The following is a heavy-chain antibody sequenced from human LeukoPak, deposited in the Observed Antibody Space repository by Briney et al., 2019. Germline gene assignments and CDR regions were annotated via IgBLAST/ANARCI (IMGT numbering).Heavy chain of an antibody. V-gene: IGHV3-7*01. CDR3: ASMTERIWSGYSWVAP. CDR1: GFTFSSYC. Sequence: LAGGSLRLSCAASGFTFSSYCMSWVRQAPGKGLEWVAYIKQDGSEIYYVDSVKGRFTISRDNAKNSLYLQMNSLRAEDPAVYYGASMTERIWSGYSWVAPCGQGTLVTVSS. D-gene: IGHD3-3*01. CDR2: IKQDGSEI. J-gene: IGHJ5*02.